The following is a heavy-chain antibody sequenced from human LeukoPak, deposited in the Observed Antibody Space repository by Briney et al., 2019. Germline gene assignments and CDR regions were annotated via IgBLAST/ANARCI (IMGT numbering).Heavy chain of an antibody. V-gene: IGHV4-59*01. CDR3: ARGKRYFDY. CDR2: IYYSVGT. Sequence: SETLSLTCTVSGVSINSDYWSWIRQSPGKGLEWIGYIYYSVGTYYNPSLKSRVTISIDTSKNQFSLKLSSVTAADTAMYYCARGKRYFDYWGQGTLVTVSS. J-gene: IGHJ4*02. CDR1: GVSINSDY.